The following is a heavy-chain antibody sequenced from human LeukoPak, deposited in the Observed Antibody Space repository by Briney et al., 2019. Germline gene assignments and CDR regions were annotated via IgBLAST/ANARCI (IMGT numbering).Heavy chain of an antibody. CDR2: IIPIFGTA. V-gene: IGHV1-69*13. CDR3: ARGSRGLFVIHDAFDI. CDR1: GGTFSSYA. J-gene: IGHJ3*02. Sequence: GASVKVSCKASGGTFSSYAISWVRQAPGQGLEWMGGIIPIFGTANYAQKFQGRVTITADESTSTAYMELSSLRSEDTAVYYCARGSRGLFVIHDAFDIWGQGTMVTVSS. D-gene: IGHD3-22*01.